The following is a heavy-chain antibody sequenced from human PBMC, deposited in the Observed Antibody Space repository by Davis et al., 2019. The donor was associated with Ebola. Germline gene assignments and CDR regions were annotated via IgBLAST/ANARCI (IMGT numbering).Heavy chain of an antibody. D-gene: IGHD2-15*01. CDR3: ARASYCSGGSCYSNEFDY. Sequence: PGGSLRLSCAASGFTFSSYGMHWVRQAPGKGLEWVSSISSSSSYIYYADSVKGRFTISRDNAKNSLYLQMNSLRAEDTAVYYCARASYCSGGSCYSNEFDYWGQGTLVTVSS. CDR2: ISSSSSYI. V-gene: IGHV3-21*01. J-gene: IGHJ4*02. CDR1: GFTFSSYG.